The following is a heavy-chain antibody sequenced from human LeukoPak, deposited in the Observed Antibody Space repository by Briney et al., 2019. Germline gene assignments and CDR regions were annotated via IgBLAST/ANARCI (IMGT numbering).Heavy chain of an antibody. J-gene: IGHJ4*02. CDR1: GYTFTSYA. CDR3: ARDLSAGGPAANALGY. D-gene: IGHD2-2*01. Sequence: ASVKVSCKASGYTFTSYAMNWVRQAPGQGLEWMGWINTNTGNPTYAQGFTGRFVFSLDTSVSAAYLQISSLKAEDTAVYYCARDLSAGGPAANALGYWGQGTLVTVSS. V-gene: IGHV7-4-1*02. CDR2: INTNTGNP.